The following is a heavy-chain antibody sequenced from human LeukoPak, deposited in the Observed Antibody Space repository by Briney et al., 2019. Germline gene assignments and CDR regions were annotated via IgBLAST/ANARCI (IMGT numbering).Heavy chain of an antibody. D-gene: IGHD3-10*01. CDR3: AKGPFGELQNAQDY. V-gene: IGHV3-30*18. CDR2: ISYDGSNK. CDR1: GFTFSSYG. Sequence: QSGGSLRLSCAASGFTFSSYGMHWVRQAPGKGLEWVAVISYDGSNKYYADSVKGRFTISRDNSKNTLYLQMNSLRAEDTAVYYCAKGPFGELQNAQDYWGQGTLVTVSS. J-gene: IGHJ4*02.